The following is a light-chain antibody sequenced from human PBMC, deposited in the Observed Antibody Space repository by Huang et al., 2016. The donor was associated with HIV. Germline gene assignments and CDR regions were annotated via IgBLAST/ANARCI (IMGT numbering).Light chain of an antibody. CDR1: QSVGGY. Sequence: EIVLTQSPATLSLSPGERATRSCRASQSVGGYLAWYQQKPGPAPRLLIYDTSTRATGIPARFSGSGSETDFTLTISSLEPEDFAVYYCQQPGSFGQGTKVDIK. J-gene: IGKJ2*01. V-gene: IGKV3-11*01. CDR2: DTS. CDR3: QQPGS.